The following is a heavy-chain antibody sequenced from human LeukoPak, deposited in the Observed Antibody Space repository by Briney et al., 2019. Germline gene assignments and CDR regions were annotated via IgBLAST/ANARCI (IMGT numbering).Heavy chain of an antibody. Sequence: SPSETLSLTCAVYGGSFSGYYWSWIRQPPGKGLEWIGEINHSGSTNYNPSLKSRVTISVDTSKNQFSLQLSSVTAADTAVYYCARGLVTMVRGIIANRNWFDPWGQGTLVTVSS. CDR1: GGSFSGYY. D-gene: IGHD3-10*01. J-gene: IGHJ5*02. CDR2: INHSGST. V-gene: IGHV4-34*01. CDR3: ARGLVTMVRGIIANRNWFDP.